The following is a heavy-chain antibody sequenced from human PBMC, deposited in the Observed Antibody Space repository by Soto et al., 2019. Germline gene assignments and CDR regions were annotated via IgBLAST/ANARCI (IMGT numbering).Heavy chain of an antibody. D-gene: IGHD4-4*01. V-gene: IGHV1-18*01. CDR3: AKADSNYAGRFSYYYMDV. Sequence: GASVKVSCKASGYTLRSYGISWVRQAPGQGPEWMGWISGYNGNTHYPQKFQGKVTMTTDTSTSTAYMELRSLRSDDTAVYYCAKADSNYAGRFSYYYMDVWGNGTLVTVS. CDR1: GYTLRSYG. J-gene: IGHJ6*03. CDR2: ISGYNGNT.